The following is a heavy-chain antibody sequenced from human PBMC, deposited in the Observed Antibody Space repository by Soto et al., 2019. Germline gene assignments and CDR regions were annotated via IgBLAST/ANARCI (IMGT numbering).Heavy chain of an antibody. D-gene: IGHD3-16*01. Sequence: ASVKVSCKASGYTFTSYAMHWVRQAPGQRLEWMGWINAGNGNTKYSQKFQGRVTITRDTSASTAYMELSSLRSEDTAVYYCARGRPRGGDYYYYYGMDVWGQGTTVTVSS. J-gene: IGHJ6*02. V-gene: IGHV1-3*01. CDR3: ARGRPRGGDYYYYYGMDV. CDR1: GYTFTSYA. CDR2: INAGNGNT.